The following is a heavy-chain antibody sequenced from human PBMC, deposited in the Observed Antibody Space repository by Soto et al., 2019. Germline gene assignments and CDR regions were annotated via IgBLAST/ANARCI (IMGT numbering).Heavy chain of an antibody. CDR3: PTFSPPSLAASGCDFDC. CDR2: IYYSGST. Sequence: SETLSLTCTVSGGSLSSSSYYWGRIRQPPGKGLEWIGSIYYSGSTYYNTSLKRRVTRFVDTSKNQFSLKLSSVTAADTALYSCPTFSPPSLAASGCDFDCWGPGTLVTVSS. D-gene: IGHD6-25*01. CDR1: GGSLSSSSYY. J-gene: IGHJ4*02. V-gene: IGHV4-39*01.